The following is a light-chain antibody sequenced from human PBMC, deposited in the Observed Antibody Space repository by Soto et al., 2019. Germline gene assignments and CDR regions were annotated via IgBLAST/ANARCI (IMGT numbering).Light chain of an antibody. CDR2: WAT. CDR1: QSLVHKTNYKNY. CDR3: KQFYGSPWT. Sequence: DKVITYRPSPLAVTLGERATINCRSSQSLVHKTNYKNYLAWYQQKPGQPPKVLIYWATTRESGVPDRFSGSGSGTDFTLTISGLHTEDVAVYYCKQFYGSPWTFGFGTKVYIK. J-gene: IGKJ1*01. V-gene: IGKV4-1*01.